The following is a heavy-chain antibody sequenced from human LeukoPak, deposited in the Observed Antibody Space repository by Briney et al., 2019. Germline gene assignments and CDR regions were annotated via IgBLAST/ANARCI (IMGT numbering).Heavy chain of an antibody. CDR2: ISSSSSTI. CDR1: GFTFSSYS. D-gene: IGHD2-2*01. V-gene: IGHV3-48*01. J-gene: IGHJ4*02. Sequence: GGSLRLSCAASGFTFSSYSMNWVRQAPGKGVEWVSYISSSSSTIYYADSVKGGFTISRDNAKNSLYLQMNSLRAEDTAVYYCARDWVVVPAAHPFDYWGQGTLVTVSS. CDR3: ARDWVVVPAAHPFDY.